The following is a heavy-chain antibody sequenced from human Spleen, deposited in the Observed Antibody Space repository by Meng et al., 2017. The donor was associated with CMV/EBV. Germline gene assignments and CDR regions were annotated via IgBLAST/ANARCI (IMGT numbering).Heavy chain of an antibody. V-gene: IGHV3-23*01. Sequence: YAVTWIRQAPGKGLECVSVISGSGGITYYADSVKGRFTISRDNSRNMLYLDMNDLRAEDTAIYYCAKDRLSYCSSTTCYAGEDALHIWGQGTMVTVSS. CDR1: YA. D-gene: IGHD2-2*01. CDR3: AKDRLSYCSSTTCYAGEDALHI. J-gene: IGHJ3*02. CDR2: ISGSGGIT.